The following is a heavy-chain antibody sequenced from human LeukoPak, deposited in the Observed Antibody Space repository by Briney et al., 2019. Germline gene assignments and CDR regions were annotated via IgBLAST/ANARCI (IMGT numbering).Heavy chain of an antibody. J-gene: IGHJ4*02. CDR3: ARDPTVVTKHPFDY. V-gene: IGHV1-18*01. CDR1: GYTFTSYG. CDR2: ISAYNDNT. D-gene: IGHD2-15*01. Sequence: ASVKVSCKASGYTFTSYGISWVRQAPGQGLEWMGWISAYNDNTNYAQKLQGRVTMTTDTSTSTAYMELRSLRSDDTAVYYCARDPTVVTKHPFDYWGQGTLVTVSS.